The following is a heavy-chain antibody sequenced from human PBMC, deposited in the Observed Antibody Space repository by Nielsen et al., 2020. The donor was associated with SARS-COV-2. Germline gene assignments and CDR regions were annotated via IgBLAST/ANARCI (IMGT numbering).Heavy chain of an antibody. CDR3: ARSGNAGPPYYFYAMDV. V-gene: IGHV5-51*01. Sequence: LKISCKGSGYSFTAYWIGWVRQMPGKGLEWMGIIYPGDSDTRYSPSFQGQVTISADKSIDTAYLQWSSLKASDTAIYYCARSGNAGPPYYFYAMDVWGQGTTVTVSS. J-gene: IGHJ6*02. CDR2: IYPGDSDT. CDR1: GYSFTAYW. D-gene: IGHD1-1*01.